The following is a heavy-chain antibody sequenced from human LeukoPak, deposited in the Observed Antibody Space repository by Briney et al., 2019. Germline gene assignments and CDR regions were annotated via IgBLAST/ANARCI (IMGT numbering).Heavy chain of an antibody. Sequence: SETLSLTCAVSGGSISSGGYSWSWIRQPPGKGLEWIGYIYHSGSTYYNPSLKSRVTISVDRSKNQFSLKLSSVTAADTAVYYCARDRGGYDPYGMDVWGQGTTVTVSS. J-gene: IGHJ6*02. CDR1: GGSISSGGYS. CDR3: ARDRGGYDPYGMDV. CDR2: IYHSGST. V-gene: IGHV4-30-2*01. D-gene: IGHD5-12*01.